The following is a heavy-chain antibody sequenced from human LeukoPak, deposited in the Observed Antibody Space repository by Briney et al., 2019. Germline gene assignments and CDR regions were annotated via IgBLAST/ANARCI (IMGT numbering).Heavy chain of an antibody. J-gene: IGHJ4*02. D-gene: IGHD1-26*01. CDR1: GFTLVNSA. V-gene: IGHV1-58*01. CDR3: AADRHLGATTGFGF. Sequence: GASEKVSCKSSGFTLVNSAVHWVRQARGQSLESIGWIVVGSGDATYAQRFQERLTITRDKSTSTAYMELRSLRSEDTAVYYCAADRHLGATTGFGFWGQGTLVTVSS. CDR2: IVVGSGDA.